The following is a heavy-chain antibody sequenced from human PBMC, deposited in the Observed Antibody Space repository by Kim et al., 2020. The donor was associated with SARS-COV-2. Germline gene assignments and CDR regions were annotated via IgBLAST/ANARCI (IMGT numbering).Heavy chain of an antibody. Sequence: GRFTISRDDSKNTLYLQVNSLKTEDTAVYYCTTFTYYDILTGYYPEGFDYWGQGTLVTVSS. J-gene: IGHJ4*02. V-gene: IGHV3-15*01. D-gene: IGHD3-9*01. CDR3: TTFTYYDILTGYYPEGFDY.